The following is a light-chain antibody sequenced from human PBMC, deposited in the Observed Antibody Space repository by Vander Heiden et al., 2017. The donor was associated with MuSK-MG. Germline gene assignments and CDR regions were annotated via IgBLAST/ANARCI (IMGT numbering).Light chain of an antibody. CDR2: DAS. J-gene: IGKJ2*01. CDR3: QQYNSYSHDT. CDR1: QSISSW. V-gene: IGKV1-5*01. Sequence: DIQMTQSPSTLSASVGDRVTITCRASQSISSWLAWYQQKPGKAPKLLIYDASSLQSGVPSRFSGSGYGTEFTLTISSLQPDDFAPYYCQQYNSYSHDTFGQRTKLEIK.